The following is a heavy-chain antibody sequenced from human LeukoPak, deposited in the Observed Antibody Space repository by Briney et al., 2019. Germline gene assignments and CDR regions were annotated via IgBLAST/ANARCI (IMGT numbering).Heavy chain of an antibody. CDR2: TSSSDAGT. Sequence: GGSLRLSCAASGFPLSSYAMSWVRQAPGKGLEWVSATSSSDAGTYYADSVRGRFTISRDNSKNTLYLQMNSLRLEDAAVYFCARDVGPQYYDSSGYYGDAFDIWGQGTMVTVSS. V-gene: IGHV3-23*01. CDR3: ARDVGPQYYDSSGYYGDAFDI. J-gene: IGHJ3*02. D-gene: IGHD3-22*01. CDR1: GFPLSSYA.